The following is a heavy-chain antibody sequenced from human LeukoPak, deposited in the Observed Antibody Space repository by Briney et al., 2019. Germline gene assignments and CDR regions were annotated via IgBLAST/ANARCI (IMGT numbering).Heavy chain of an antibody. V-gene: IGHV4-59*02. Sequence: PSETLSLTCTVSGGSVSNYYWSWIRQPPGKGLEWIAYIYYSGSTNYNPSLRSRVSISVDTSKNQFSLKLSSVTAADTAVYYCARGRSWVDYWGQGTLVTVSS. CDR2: IYYSGST. J-gene: IGHJ4*02. CDR1: GGSVSNYY. D-gene: IGHD1-26*01. CDR3: ARGRSWVDY.